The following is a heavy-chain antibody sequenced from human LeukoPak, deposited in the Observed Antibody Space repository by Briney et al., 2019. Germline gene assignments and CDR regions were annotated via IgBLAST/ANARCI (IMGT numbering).Heavy chain of an antibody. Sequence: GGSLRLSCAASGFTVSSNYMTWVRQAPGKGLEWVSVIDSGGSAYYADSVKGRFTISRDNSKNTLYLQMNSLRADDTAVYYCASQRRVDLGLAFKLWGQGTMVTVSS. CDR3: ASQRRVDLGLAFKL. CDR1: GFTVSSNY. D-gene: IGHD3-9*01. J-gene: IGHJ3*01. CDR2: IDSGGSA. V-gene: IGHV3-66*04.